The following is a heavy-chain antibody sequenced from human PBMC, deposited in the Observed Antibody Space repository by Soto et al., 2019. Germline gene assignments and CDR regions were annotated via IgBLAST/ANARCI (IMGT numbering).Heavy chain of an antibody. V-gene: IGHV4-30-4*01. CDR2: IYYSGST. Sequence: QVQLQESGPGLVKPSQTLSLTCTVSGGSISSGDYYWSWIRQPPGKGLEWIGYIYYSGSTYYNPSLKSRVTISVDTSKNQFSLKVSSVTAADTAVYYCARERFRGDSSGYYSAEHYYFDYWGQGTLVTVSS. CDR1: GGSISSGDYY. CDR3: ARERFRGDSSGYYSAEHYYFDY. J-gene: IGHJ4*02. D-gene: IGHD3-22*01.